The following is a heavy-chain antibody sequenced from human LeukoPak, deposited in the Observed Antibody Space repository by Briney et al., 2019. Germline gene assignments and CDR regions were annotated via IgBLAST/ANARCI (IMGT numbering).Heavy chain of an antibody. J-gene: IGHJ2*01. V-gene: IGHV4-4*07. CDR2: IYTSGST. CDR1: GGSISSYY. CDR3: ARDWPPGETYWYFDL. Sequence: SETLSLTCTVSGGSISSYYWSWIRQPAGKGLEWIGRIYTSGSTNYNPSLKSRVTMTVDTSKNQFSLKLSSVTAADTAVYYCARDWPPGETYWYFDLWGRGTLVTVSS. D-gene: IGHD2-21*01.